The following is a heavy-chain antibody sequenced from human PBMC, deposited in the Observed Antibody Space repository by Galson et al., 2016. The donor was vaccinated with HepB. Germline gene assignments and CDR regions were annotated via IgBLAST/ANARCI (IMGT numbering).Heavy chain of an antibody. V-gene: IGHV3-7*03. CDR2: IKYGEGER. J-gene: IGHJ4*02. Sequence: SLRLSCAGSGFTFSLYWMTWVRQAPGKGLQWVANIKYGEGERHYVDSVKGRFTISRDNAKKSVYLQMNSLRPEDTAVYYCARTSSGISRDYWGQGTLVIVSS. D-gene: IGHD3-10*01. CDR3: ARTSSGISRDY. CDR1: GFTFSLYW.